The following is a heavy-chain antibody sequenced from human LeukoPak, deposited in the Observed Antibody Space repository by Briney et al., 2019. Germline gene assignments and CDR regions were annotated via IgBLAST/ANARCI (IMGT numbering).Heavy chain of an antibody. D-gene: IGHD5-18*01. CDR3: ARGRGYTYGSMDDY. CDR1: GFTFSSYA. J-gene: IGHJ4*02. Sequence: GGSLRLSCAASGFTFSSYAIHWVRQAPGKWLEWVAVISYDGSSKYYADSVKGRFTISRDNSKNTLYLQMDSLRVEDTAVYYCARGRGYTYGSMDDYWGQGTLVTVSS. V-gene: IGHV3-30*04. CDR2: ISYDGSSK.